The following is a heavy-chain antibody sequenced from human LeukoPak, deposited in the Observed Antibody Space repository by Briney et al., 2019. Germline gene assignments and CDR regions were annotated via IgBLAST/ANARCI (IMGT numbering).Heavy chain of an antibody. CDR2: INHSGST. Sequence: SETLSLTCAVYGESFSGYYWSWIRQPPGKGLEWIGEINHSGSTNYNPSLKSRVTISVDTSKNQFSLKLSSVTAADTAVCYCARGVWAYCGGDCYSNLRPSAFDIWGQGTMVTVSS. D-gene: IGHD2-21*02. J-gene: IGHJ3*02. CDR3: ARGVWAYCGGDCYSNLRPSAFDI. V-gene: IGHV4-34*01. CDR1: GESFSGYY.